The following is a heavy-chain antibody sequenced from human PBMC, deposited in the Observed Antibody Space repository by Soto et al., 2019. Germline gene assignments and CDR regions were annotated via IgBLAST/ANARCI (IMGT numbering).Heavy chain of an antibody. CDR2: INSDGSST. J-gene: IGHJ3*02. CDR1: GFTFSSYW. D-gene: IGHD3-22*01. Sequence: PGGSLRLSCAASGFTFSSYWMHWVRQAPGKGLVWVSRINSDGSSTSYADSVKGRFTISRDNAKNTLYLQMNSLRAEDTAVYYYARGSYYYDSSGRDAFDIWGQGTMVTVSS. V-gene: IGHV3-74*01. CDR3: ARGSYYYDSSGRDAFDI.